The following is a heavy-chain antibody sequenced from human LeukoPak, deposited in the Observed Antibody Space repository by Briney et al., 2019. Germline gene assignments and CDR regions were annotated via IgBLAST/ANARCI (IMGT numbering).Heavy chain of an antibody. CDR1: GFTFSSYG. J-gene: IGHJ4*02. CDR2: IRYDGNNK. D-gene: IGHD3-22*01. CDR3: ARALSGYDSSGYWAGPARYYFDY. V-gene: IGHV3-30*02. Sequence: GGSLRLSCAASGFTFSSYGMHWVRQAPGKGLEWVTFIRYDGNNKYYADSVKGRFTISRDGSKNTLFLQMNSLRAEDTALYYCARALSGYDSSGYWAGPARYYFDYWGQGTLVTVSS.